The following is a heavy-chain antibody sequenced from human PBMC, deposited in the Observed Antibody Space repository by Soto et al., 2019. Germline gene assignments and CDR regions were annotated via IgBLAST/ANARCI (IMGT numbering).Heavy chain of an antibody. D-gene: IGHD3-3*01. CDR2: IKEDGSQK. CDR3: ASHYDMWSGYLSPVDY. V-gene: IGHV3-7*05. J-gene: IGHJ4*02. CDR1: GFTFSSNW. Sequence: PGGSLRLSCAASGFTFSSNWMTWVRQAPGKGLEWVANIKEDGSQKSYSDSVKGRFTITRDNAKNSLYLQMNSLRDEDTAVYYCASHYDMWSGYLSPVDYWGQGTLVTVSS.